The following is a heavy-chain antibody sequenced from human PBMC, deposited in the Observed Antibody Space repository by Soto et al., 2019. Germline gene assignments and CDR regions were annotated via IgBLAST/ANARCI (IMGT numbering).Heavy chain of an antibody. CDR3: AKVHMAVAAYFDY. J-gene: IGHJ4*02. Sequence: GSLRLSCAASGFTFSTYAMHWVRQAPGKGLEWVSGISARGGSTYYADSVQGRFTISRDNSKNTLYLQMNSLRAEDTAVYYCAKVHMAVAAYFDYWGQGTQVTVSS. V-gene: IGHV3-23*01. CDR1: GFTFSTYA. D-gene: IGHD6-19*01. CDR2: ISARGGST.